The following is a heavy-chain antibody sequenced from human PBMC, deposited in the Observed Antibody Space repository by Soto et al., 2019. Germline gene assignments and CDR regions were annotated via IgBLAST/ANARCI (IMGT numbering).Heavy chain of an antibody. D-gene: IGHD5-12*01. CDR2: ISTSGTTI. Sequence: GGSLRLSFAASGFTFSDYYMNWIRQAPGKGLEWVSYISTSGTTIYYADSVKGRFTISRDNSKNTLSLQMSSLTADDTAIYYCVREGGGSFDFWGRGTMVTVSS. V-gene: IGHV3-11*01. J-gene: IGHJ3*01. CDR3: VREGGGSFDF. CDR1: GFTFSDYY.